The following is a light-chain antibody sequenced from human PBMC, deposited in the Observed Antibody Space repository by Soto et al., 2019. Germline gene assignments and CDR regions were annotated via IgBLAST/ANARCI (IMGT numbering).Light chain of an antibody. V-gene: IGLV2-14*01. J-gene: IGLJ1*01. Sequence: QSALTQPASVSGSPGQSITISCTGTSSDIGTYNYVSWYQQHPGKAPKLMLYEVSNRPSGVSNRFFVSKSGNTAALTISGLQSEDEAEYFCNSYTSSSTLYVFGTGTKLTVL. CDR3: NSYTSSSTLYV. CDR2: EVS. CDR1: SSDIGTYNY.